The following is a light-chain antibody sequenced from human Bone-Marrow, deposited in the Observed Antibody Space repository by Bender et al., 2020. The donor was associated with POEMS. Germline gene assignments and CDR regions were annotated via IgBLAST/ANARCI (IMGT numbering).Light chain of an antibody. CDR1: KLGEEY. CDR3: QSRRSNTAV. Sequence: SYDLTQPPSVSVSPGQTATITCSGEKLGEEYACWYQQKPGQSPVVVIYQDTKRPSGIPERFSGSTSGNTASLTISGTKTMDKADYYGQSRRSNTAVCGGGTKLTVL. V-gene: IGLV3-1*01. J-gene: IGLJ2*01. CDR2: QDT.